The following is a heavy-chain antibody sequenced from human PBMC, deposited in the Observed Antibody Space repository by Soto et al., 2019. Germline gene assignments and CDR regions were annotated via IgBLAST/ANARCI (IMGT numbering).Heavy chain of an antibody. V-gene: IGHV3-21*01. D-gene: IGHD1-1*01. CDR2: ISSTSTYI. CDR3: ARDPRGTHNWFDP. Sequence: GGSLRLSCAASGFTFSSYTMNWVRQAPGKGLEWVSYISSTSTYIYYADSVTGRFTISRDNAKNSLYLQSNSLRAEDTAVYYWARDPRGTHNWFDPWGRGTLVAVSS. J-gene: IGHJ5*02. CDR1: GFTFSSYT.